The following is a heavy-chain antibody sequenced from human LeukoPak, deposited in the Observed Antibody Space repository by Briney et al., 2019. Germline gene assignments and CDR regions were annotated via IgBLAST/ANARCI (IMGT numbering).Heavy chain of an antibody. CDR3: VKRDCTTTHCYGFDY. CDR1: GLTFRSCV. J-gene: IGHJ4*02. Sequence: GGSLRLFCAPSGLTFRSCVMAGVRQAPGKGLEWVSSISTSSNSPYYADSVKGRFTISRDNSMSTLSLQMNSLRADDTAVYYCVKRDCTTTHCYGFDYWGQGTLVTVSS. D-gene: IGHD2-2*01. CDR2: ISTSSNSP. V-gene: IGHV3-23*01.